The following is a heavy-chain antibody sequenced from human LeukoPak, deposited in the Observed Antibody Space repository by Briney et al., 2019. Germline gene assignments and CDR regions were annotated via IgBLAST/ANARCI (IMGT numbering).Heavy chain of an antibody. V-gene: IGHV3-33*01. CDR3: ARDLKLWSNTHSY. Sequence: GGSLRLSCAASGFTFSNFAMFWVRQPPGKGLEWVAVIWYDGSNKYYADSVKGRFTISRDNSKNTVYLQMNSLRAEDTAVHYCARDLKLWSNTHSYWGQGTLVTVSS. CDR2: IWYDGSNK. J-gene: IGHJ4*02. D-gene: IGHD3-16*01. CDR1: GFTFSNFA.